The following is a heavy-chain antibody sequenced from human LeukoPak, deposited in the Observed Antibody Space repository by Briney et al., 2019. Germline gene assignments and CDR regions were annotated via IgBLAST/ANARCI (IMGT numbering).Heavy chain of an antibody. D-gene: IGHD6-19*01. V-gene: IGHV3-9*01. CDR2: ISWNSGSI. Sequence: GRSLRLSCAASGFTFDDHAMHWVRQAPGKGLEWVSGISWNSGSIGYADSVKGRFTISRDNAKNSLYLQMNSLRAEDTALYYCAKDGEGSGWYLAHFEYWGQGTLVTVSS. CDR1: GFTFDDHA. CDR3: AKDGEGSGWYLAHFEY. J-gene: IGHJ4*02.